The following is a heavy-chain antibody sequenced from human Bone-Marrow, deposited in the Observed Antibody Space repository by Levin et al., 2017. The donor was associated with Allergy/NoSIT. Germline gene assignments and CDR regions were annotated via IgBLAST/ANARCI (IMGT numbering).Heavy chain of an antibody. CDR1: GFTFSAFG. CDR3: SRDRGEWGQFYLDS. D-gene: IGHD1-26*01. V-gene: IGHV3-33*01. J-gene: IGHJ4*02. CDR2: VSHDGSHR. Sequence: SCAASGFTFSAFGMHWVRQAPGRGLEWVAVVSHDGSHRVYADSVQARFTISRDNSKKIHYLQMDSLGPEDTAVYYCSRDRGEWGQFYLDSWGQGILVTVSS.